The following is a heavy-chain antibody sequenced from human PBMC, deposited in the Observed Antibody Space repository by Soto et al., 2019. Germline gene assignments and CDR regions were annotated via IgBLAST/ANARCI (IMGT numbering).Heavy chain of an antibody. V-gene: IGHV3-48*03. Sequence: GGSLRLSCAASGFTFSSYQMNWVRQAPGKGLEWVSYISSSGNTIYYADSVKGRFTISRDNAKNSLNLQMHSLRAGDTAVYYCARSLGVHDAFDIWGQGTMVTVSS. CDR2: ISSSGNTI. D-gene: IGHD3-3*01. CDR1: GFTFSSYQ. J-gene: IGHJ3*02. CDR3: ARSLGVHDAFDI.